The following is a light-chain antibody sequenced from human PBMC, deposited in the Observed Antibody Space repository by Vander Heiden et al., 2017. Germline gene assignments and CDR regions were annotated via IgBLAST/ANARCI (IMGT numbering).Light chain of an antibody. V-gene: IGLV3-19*01. CDR3: NSRDSSGNHLGG. J-gene: IGLJ3*02. CDR2: GKN. Sequence: SSELTQDPAVSVALGQTVRITCQGDSLRSYYASWYQQKPGQAPVLVIYGKNNRPSGIPDRFSGSSSGNTASLTITGAQAEDEADYYCNSRDSSGNHLGGCGGGTKLTV. CDR1: SLRSYY.